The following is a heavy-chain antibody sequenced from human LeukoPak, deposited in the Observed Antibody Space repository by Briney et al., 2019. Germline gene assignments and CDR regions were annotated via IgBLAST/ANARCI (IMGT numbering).Heavy chain of an antibody. CDR1: GYTFTDYY. CDR3: ASFDMFPKSWRGNFDY. D-gene: IGHD3-10*02. V-gene: IGHV1-2*02. CDR2: INPNSGGT. J-gene: IGHJ4*02. Sequence: GASVTVSFKASGYTFTDYYMHWVRQAPGQGLEWMGWINPNSGGTNYAQKFQGRVTMTRDTSISTAYMELSRLRSDDTAVYYCASFDMFPKSWRGNFDYWGQGTLVTVSS.